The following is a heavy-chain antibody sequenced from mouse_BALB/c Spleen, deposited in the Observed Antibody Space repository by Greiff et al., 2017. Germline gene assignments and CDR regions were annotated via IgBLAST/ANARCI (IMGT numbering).Heavy chain of an antibody. D-gene: IGHD2-1*01. CDR3: ARWEGNYDY. CDR1: GYTFTSYY. V-gene: IGHV1S56*01. J-gene: IGHJ2*01. CDR2: IYPGNVNT. Sequence: QVQLQQSGPELVKPGASVRISCKASGYTFTSYYIHWVKQRPGQGLEWIGWIYPGNVNTKYNEKFKGKATLTADKSSSTAYMQLSSLTSEDSAVYVCARWEGNYDYWGQGTTLTVSS.